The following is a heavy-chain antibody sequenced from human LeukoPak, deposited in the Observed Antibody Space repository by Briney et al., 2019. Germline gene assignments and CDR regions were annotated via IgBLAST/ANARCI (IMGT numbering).Heavy chain of an antibody. D-gene: IGHD6-13*01. V-gene: IGHV4-34*01. Sequence: PSETLSLTCAVNGGSFSGYYWNWIRQPPGKRLEWIGEINHTGNTNYNPSLKRRVTISVDTSQKQFSLRLNSLTAADTAVYYCARGRYLTTLGGAAAGFLDNWGQGTLVTVPS. J-gene: IGHJ4*02. CDR3: ARGRYLTTLGGAAAGFLDN. CDR1: GGSFSGYY. CDR2: INHTGNT.